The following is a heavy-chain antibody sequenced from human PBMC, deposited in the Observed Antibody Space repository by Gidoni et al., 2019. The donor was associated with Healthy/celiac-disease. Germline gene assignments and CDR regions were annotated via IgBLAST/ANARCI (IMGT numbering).Heavy chain of an antibody. D-gene: IGHD3-10*01. CDR2: ISGSGGST. J-gene: IGHJ5*02. CDR1: GFTFSSYA. V-gene: IGHV3-23*01. CDR3: AKDSGVYNWFDP. Sequence: EVQLLESGGGLVQPGGSLRLSCAACGFTFSSYAMSWVRQAPGKGLEWVSAISGSGGSTYYADSVKGRFTISRDNSKNTLYLQMNSLRAEDTAVYYCAKDSGVYNWFDPWGQGTLVTVSS.